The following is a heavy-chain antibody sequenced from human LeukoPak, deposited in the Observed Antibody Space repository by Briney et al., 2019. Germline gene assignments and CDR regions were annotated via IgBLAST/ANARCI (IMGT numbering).Heavy chain of an antibody. J-gene: IGHJ4*02. V-gene: IGHV7-4-1*02. D-gene: IGHD6-19*01. Sequence: ASVTVSCKASGYTFTSSALNWVRQAPGQGLEWMGWINTNTGNPTYAQGFTGRFVFSLDTSVSTAYLHISGLEAEDTAIYYCATDLKKGDSGCFDYWGQGTLVTVSS. CDR2: INTNTGNP. CDR1: GYTFTSSA. CDR3: ATDLKKGDSGCFDY.